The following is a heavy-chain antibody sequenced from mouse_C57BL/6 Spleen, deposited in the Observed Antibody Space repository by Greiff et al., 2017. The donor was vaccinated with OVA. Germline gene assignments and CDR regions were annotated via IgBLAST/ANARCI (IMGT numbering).Heavy chain of an antibody. D-gene: IGHD1-1*01. Sequence: EVNVVESGAELVKPGASVKLSCTASGFNIKDYYMHWVKQWTEQGLEWIGRIDPEDGETKYAPKFQGKATITADTSTNTAYLQLSSLTSEDTAVYYCAVVPYAMDYWGQGTSVTVSS. CDR1: GFNIKDYY. CDR2: IDPEDGET. J-gene: IGHJ4*01. V-gene: IGHV14-2*01. CDR3: AVVPYAMDY.